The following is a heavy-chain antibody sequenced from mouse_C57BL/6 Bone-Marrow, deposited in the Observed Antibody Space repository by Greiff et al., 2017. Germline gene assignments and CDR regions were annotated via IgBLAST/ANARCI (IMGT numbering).Heavy chain of an antibody. V-gene: IGHV1-54*01. CDR2: INPGSGGT. D-gene: IGHD1-1*01. CDR1: GYAFTNYL. Sequence: VQLQQSGAELVRPGTSVKVSCKASGYAFTNYLLEWVKQRPGQGLAWIGVINPGSGGTNYNEKFKGKETLTADKSSSTAYMQLSSLTSEDSAVYFCARWSYYYGSPWGQGTTLTVSS. J-gene: IGHJ2*01. CDR3: ARWSYYYGSP.